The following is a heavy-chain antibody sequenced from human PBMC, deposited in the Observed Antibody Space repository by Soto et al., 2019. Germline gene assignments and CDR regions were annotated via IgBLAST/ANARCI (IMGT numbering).Heavy chain of an antibody. CDR1: GDSVSSNSAA. CDR3: TSDRGRSDRISSWPRRGHYFDY. J-gene: IGHJ4*01. D-gene: IGHD6-13*01. V-gene: IGHV6-1*01. CDR2: TYYRSKWYN. Sequence: QVQLQQSGPGLVKPSQTLSLTCAISGDSVSSNSAAWNWIRQSPSRGLEWLGRTYYRSKWYNEYTVAEKIRITINPDTSRNQLSLQLNCVTPEDTDVYYCTSDRGRSDRISSWPRRGHYFDYSGRGTLVMVTS.